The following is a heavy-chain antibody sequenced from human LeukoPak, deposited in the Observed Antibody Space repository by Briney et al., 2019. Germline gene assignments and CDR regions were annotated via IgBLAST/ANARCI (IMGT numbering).Heavy chain of an antibody. CDR1: GYTFTGYY. CDR3: ARDYCSSTSCYEYYMDV. V-gene: IGHV1-2*06. Sequence: ASVKVSCKASGYTFTGYYMHWVRQAPGQGLEWMGRINPNSGGTNYAQKFQGRGTMTRDPSISTAYMELSRLRSDDTAVYYCARDYCSSTSCYEYYMDVWGKGTTVTVSS. D-gene: IGHD2-2*01. J-gene: IGHJ6*03. CDR2: INPNSGGT.